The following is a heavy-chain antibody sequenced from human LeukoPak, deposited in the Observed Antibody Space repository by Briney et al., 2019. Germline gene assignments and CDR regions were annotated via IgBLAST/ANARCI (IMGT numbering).Heavy chain of an antibody. CDR3: ARGSGWYFVY. D-gene: IGHD6-19*01. J-gene: IGHJ4*02. CDR2: IYHSGST. Sequence: SETLSLTCPVTGDSVSSGSSYWSWIRQPPGKGLEWIGYIYHSGSTNYNPSLKNRVTISLDTSKNQFSLKLSSVTAADTAVYYCARGSGWYFVYWGQGTLVTVSS. V-gene: IGHV4-61*01. CDR1: GDSVSSGSSY.